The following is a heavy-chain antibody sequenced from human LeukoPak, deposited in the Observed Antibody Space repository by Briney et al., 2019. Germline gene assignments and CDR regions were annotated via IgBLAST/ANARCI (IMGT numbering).Heavy chain of an antibody. CDR2: INPSGGST. J-gene: IGHJ6*02. V-gene: IGHV1-46*01. CDR1: GYTFTSYY. CDR3: ARSPTVLYGMDV. D-gene: IGHD3-10*01. Sequence: ASVKVSCKASGYTFTSYYMHWVRQAPGQGPEWMGIINPSGGSTSYAQKFQGRVTMTRDTSTSTVYMELSSLRSEDTAVYYCARSPTVLYGMDVWGQGTTVTVSS.